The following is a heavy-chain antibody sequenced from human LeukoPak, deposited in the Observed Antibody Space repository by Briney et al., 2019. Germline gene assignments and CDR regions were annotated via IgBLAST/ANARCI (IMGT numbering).Heavy chain of an antibody. CDR3: ARDWGFGDSEDWFDP. V-gene: IGHV4-39*07. CDR2: VHHTGST. J-gene: IGHJ5*02. CDR1: GGSISSYY. D-gene: IGHD3-10*01. Sequence: SETLSLTCTVSGGSISSYYWGWIRQPPGKGLEWIGSVHHTGSTYYNPSLRSRVSISVDKSTNHISLEVTSVTAADTAVYYCARDWGFGDSEDWFDPWGQGTLVTVSS.